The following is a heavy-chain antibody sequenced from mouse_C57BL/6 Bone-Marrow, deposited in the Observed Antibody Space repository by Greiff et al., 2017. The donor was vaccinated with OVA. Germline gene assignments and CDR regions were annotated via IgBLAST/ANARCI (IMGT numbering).Heavy chain of an antibody. Sequence: VQLQQSGPELVKPGASVKISCKASGYAFSSSWMNWVKQRPGKGLEWIGRIYPGDGDTNYNGKFKGKATLTADKSSSTAYMQLSSLTSEDSAVYFCARKGGLRRAWYFDVWGTGTTVTVSS. J-gene: IGHJ1*03. D-gene: IGHD2-4*01. CDR2: IYPGDGDT. CDR1: GYAFSSSW. CDR3: ARKGGLRRAWYFDV. V-gene: IGHV1-82*01.